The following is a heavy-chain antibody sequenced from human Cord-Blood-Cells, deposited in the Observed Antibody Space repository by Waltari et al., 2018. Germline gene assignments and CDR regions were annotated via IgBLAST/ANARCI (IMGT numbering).Heavy chain of an antibody. CDR1: GFTFSGSG. CDR3: AKGGLRFLEWLLYYFDY. Sequence: QVPRVESGGGVVQPGRPLTLSWAASGFTFSGSGMHGVRRGPGKGLEWVAVISYDGSNKYYADSVKGRFTISRDNSKNTLYLQMNSLRAEDTAVYYCAKGGLRFLEWLLYYFDYWGQGTLVTVSS. J-gene: IGHJ4*02. D-gene: IGHD3-3*01. V-gene: IGHV3-30*18. CDR2: ISYDGSNK.